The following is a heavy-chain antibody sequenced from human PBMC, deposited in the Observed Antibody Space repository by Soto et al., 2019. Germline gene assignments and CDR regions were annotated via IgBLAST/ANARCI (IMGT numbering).Heavy chain of an antibody. CDR2: IYYSGST. CDR1: GGSISSYY. CDR3: ARVQWELRGSIWFDP. J-gene: IGHJ5*02. Sequence: SETLSLTCTVSGGSISSYYWSWIRQPPGKGLEWIGYIYYSGSTNYNPSLKSRVTISVDTSKNQFSLKLSSVTAADTAVYYCARVQWELRGSIWFDPWGQGTLVTVSS. V-gene: IGHV4-59*01. D-gene: IGHD1-26*01.